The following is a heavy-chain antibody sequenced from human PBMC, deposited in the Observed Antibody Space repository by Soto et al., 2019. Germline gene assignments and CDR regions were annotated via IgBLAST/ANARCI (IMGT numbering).Heavy chain of an antibody. Sequence: EVQLVESGGGLVQPGRSLRLSCAASGFTFDDYAMHWVRQAPGKGLEWVSGISWNSGSIGYADSVKGRFTISRDNAKNSLYLPMNSLRAEDTALYYCAKDGLDDYGDYPFDYWGQGTLVTVSS. CDR2: ISWNSGSI. CDR3: AKDGLDDYGDYPFDY. CDR1: GFTFDDYA. J-gene: IGHJ4*02. D-gene: IGHD4-17*01. V-gene: IGHV3-9*01.